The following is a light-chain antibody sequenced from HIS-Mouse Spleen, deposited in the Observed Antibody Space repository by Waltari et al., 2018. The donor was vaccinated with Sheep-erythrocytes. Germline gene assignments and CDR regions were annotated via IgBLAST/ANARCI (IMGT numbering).Light chain of an antibody. Sequence: DIQMPQSPSSLSASVGDRLTITCQASQDIRNYLNWYQQKPGKAPKLLIYDASNLETGVPSRFSGSGSGTDFTFTISSLQPEDIATYYCQQYDNLPLTFGGGTKVEIK. CDR2: DAS. CDR1: QDIRNY. CDR3: QQYDNLPLT. J-gene: IGKJ4*01. V-gene: IGKV1-33*01.